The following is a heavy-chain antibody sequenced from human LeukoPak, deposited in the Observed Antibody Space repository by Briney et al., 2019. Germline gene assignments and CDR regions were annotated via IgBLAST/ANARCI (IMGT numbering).Heavy chain of an antibody. V-gene: IGHV1-46*01. J-gene: IGHJ4*02. CDR3: ARTDYGDYEFRFDY. D-gene: IGHD4-17*01. CDR2: IIPSDGFT. CDR1: GYTFSSYY. Sequence: ASVKVSCKASGYTFSSYYVHWVRQAPGQGLEWMGMIIPSDGFTSYAQKFQGRVTMTRDMSTSTVYMELSRLRSDDTAVYYCARTDYGDYEFRFDYWGQGTLVTVSS.